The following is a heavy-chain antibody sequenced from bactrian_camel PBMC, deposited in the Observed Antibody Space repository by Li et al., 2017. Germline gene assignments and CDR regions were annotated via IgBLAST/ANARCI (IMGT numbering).Heavy chain of an antibody. V-gene: IGHV3S1*01. CDR2: SSSGALSL. J-gene: IGHJ4*01. CDR1: GFTFTNYW. Sequence: HVQLVESGGGLVQPGGSLRLSCAASGFTFTNYWMHWVRQGPGKGLEWVSSSSSGALSLVYADSVKGRFTISRDNAKNTLYLQLDSLSTEDTATHYCAKGRPRLGLVAADLDRGQGTQVTVS. D-gene: IGHD7*01. CDR3: AKGRPRLGLVAADLD.